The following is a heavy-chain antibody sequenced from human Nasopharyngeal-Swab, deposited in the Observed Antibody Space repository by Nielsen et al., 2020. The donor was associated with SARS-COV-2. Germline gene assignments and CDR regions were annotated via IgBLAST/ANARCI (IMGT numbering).Heavy chain of an antibody. D-gene: IGHD6-19*01. CDR3: ARDLSNDIAVAGPNYYFDY. CDR1: GYTFTSYY. CDR2: INPSGGST. Sequence: ASVKVSCKASGYTFTSYYMHWVRQAPGQGLEWMGIINPSGGSTSYAQKFQGRVTMTRDTSTSTVYMELSSLRSEDTAVYYCARDLSNDIAVAGPNYYFDYWGQGTLVTVSS. J-gene: IGHJ4*02. V-gene: IGHV1-46*01.